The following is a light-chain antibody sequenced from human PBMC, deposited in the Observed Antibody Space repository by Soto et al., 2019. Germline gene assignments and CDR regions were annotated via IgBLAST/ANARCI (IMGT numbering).Light chain of an antibody. CDR1: QSVSSTY. CDR2: LAS. CDR3: QQYGSLPYT. J-gene: IGKJ2*01. V-gene: IGKV3-20*01. Sequence: IVLTQSPGTLSLSPGVRATLSCRASQSVSSTYLAWYQQEPGQAPRLLIYLASSRAIGIPDRFSGSASGTDFTLTISRLEPEDSAVYYCQQYGSLPYTFGQGTKLEIK.